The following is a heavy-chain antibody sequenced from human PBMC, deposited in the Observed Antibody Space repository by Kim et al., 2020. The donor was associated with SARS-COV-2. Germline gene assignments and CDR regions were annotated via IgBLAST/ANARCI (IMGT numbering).Heavy chain of an antibody. V-gene: IGHV2-70*11. Sequence: SGPTLVKPTQTLTLTCTFSGFSLSTSGMCVSWIRQPPGKALEWLARIDWDDDKYYSTSLKTRLTISKDTSKNQVVLTMTNMDPVDTATYYCARNKGLYGSGHGGMDVWGQGTTVTVSS. CDR1: GFSLSTSGMC. CDR3: ARNKGLYGSGHGGMDV. J-gene: IGHJ6*02. D-gene: IGHD3-10*01. CDR2: IDWDDDK.